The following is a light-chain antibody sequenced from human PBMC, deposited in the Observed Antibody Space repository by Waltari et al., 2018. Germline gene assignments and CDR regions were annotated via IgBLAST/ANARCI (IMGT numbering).Light chain of an antibody. V-gene: IGLV2-14*03. CDR3: SSYTTSSTRV. J-gene: IGLJ3*02. Sequence: QSALTQPASVSGSPGQSLTISCPGTSSDVGGYNFVSCYQQHPGKAPKLIIYDVTNRPSGVSTRFSGSKSGNTASLTISGLQTEDEADYYCSSYTTSSTRVFGGGTKLTVL. CDR1: SSDVGGYNF. CDR2: DVT.